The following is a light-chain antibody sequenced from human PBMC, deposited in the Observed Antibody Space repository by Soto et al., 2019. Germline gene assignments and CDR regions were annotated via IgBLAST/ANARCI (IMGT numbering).Light chain of an antibody. CDR3: QKYGDSSIT. J-gene: IGKJ5*01. Sequence: VLTQSPGTLSLSVGQRATLSCRASQTVSGGYLAWYQQKSGQAPRLLIYGASSRATDIPDRFSGSGSGMDFALTISRLEPEDFAVYYCQKYGDSSITFGQGTRLEI. V-gene: IGKV3-20*01. CDR1: QTVSGGY. CDR2: GAS.